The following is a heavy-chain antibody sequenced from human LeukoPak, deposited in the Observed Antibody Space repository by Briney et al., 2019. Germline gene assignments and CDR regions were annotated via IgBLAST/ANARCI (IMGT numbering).Heavy chain of an antibody. CDR3: ARHGPGGSYYFDY. Sequence: GADLQISSKGAGCSFTSYWIGWGRQMPGKGLEWMGIIFPGCSNSRYSQSFQGQLTISADTSISTAYLQWSSLRASDTAMYYCARHGPGGSYYFDYWGQGTLVTVSS. D-gene: IGHD2-8*02. J-gene: IGHJ4*02. V-gene: IGHV5-51*01. CDR1: GCSFTSYW. CDR2: IFPGCSNS.